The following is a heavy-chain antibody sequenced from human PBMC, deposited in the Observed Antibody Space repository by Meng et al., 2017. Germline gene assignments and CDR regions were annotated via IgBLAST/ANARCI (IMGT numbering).Heavy chain of an antibody. V-gene: IGHV3-21*01. CDR3: ARVDILTGYYNYYYYGMDV. J-gene: IGHJ6*02. D-gene: IGHD3-9*01. CDR2: ISSSSSYI. CDR1: GFTFSSYS. Sequence: GESLKISCAASGFTFSSYSMNWVRQAPGKGLEWVSSISSSSSYIYYADSVKGQFTISRDNAKNSLYLQMNSLRAEDTAVYYCARVDILTGYYNYYYYGMDVWGQGTTVTVSS.